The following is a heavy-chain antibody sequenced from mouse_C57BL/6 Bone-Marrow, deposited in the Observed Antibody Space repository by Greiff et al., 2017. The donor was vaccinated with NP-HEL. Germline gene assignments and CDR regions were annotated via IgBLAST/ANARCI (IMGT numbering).Heavy chain of an antibody. Sequence: VQLQQSGAELVKPGASVKLSCTASGFNITDYYMHWVKQRPEQGLEWIGRIDPADGETKYAPKFQGTATITADTSSNTAYLQLSSLTSEDTAVYYCAREGDYGSSYGAYWGQGTLVTVSA. V-gene: IGHV14-2*01. CDR1: GFNITDYY. D-gene: IGHD1-1*01. CDR3: AREGDYGSSYGAY. J-gene: IGHJ3*01. CDR2: IDPADGET.